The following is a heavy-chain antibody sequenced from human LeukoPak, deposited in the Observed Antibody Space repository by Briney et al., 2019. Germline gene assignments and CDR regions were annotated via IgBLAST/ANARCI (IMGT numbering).Heavy chain of an antibody. CDR1: GGSISSYY. CDR2: IYTSGNT. D-gene: IGHD1-7*01. V-gene: IGHV4-4*07. CDR3: ARARSLPGTTSIFDY. J-gene: IGHJ4*02. Sequence: PSETLSLTCTVSGGSISSYYWSWIRQPAGKGLEWIGRIYTSGNTNYNPSLKSRVTMSVDTSKNQFSLKLSSVTAADPAVYYCARARSLPGTTSIFDYWGQGTLVTVSS.